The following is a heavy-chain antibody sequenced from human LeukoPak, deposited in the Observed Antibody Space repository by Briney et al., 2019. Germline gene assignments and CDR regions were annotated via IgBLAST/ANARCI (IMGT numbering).Heavy chain of an antibody. Sequence: ASVKVSCKASGYSFTGYYVHWVRQAPGQGLEWMGWIRGDSGGTNYAQDFRGRVTMTRDTSISTAYMELSSLRSEDTAVYYCARGSSIAAIPDYWGQGTLVTVSS. J-gene: IGHJ4*02. V-gene: IGHV1-2*02. D-gene: IGHD6-13*01. CDR2: IRGDSGGT. CDR1: GYSFTGYY. CDR3: ARGSSIAAIPDY.